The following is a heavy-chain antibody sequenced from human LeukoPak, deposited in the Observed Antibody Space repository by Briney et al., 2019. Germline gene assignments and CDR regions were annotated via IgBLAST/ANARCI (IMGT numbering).Heavy chain of an antibody. CDR3: AKSSVNGYTGYVHPGVDY. Sequence: GGSLRLSCAASGFTLSSYGMGWVRQAPGKGLEWVSSISGGGETTYYADSVKGRFPISRDNSKNTLYLQMNSLRAEDTAVYYCAKSSVNGYTGYVHPGVDYWGQGTLVTVSS. J-gene: IGHJ4*02. D-gene: IGHD5-12*01. V-gene: IGHV3-23*01. CDR1: GFTLSSYG. CDR2: ISGGGETT.